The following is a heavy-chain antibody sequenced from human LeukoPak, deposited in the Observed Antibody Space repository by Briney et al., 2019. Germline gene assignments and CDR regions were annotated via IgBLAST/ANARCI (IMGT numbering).Heavy chain of an antibody. Sequence: SETLSLTCTVSLGSITSYYWNWIRQPPGKGLECIGSIQYSGSTYYNPSLNSRVAISLDTSKNQLSLNLTSVTAADTAVYYCVRGTWSRAFDSWGQGTMVTVSS. J-gene: IGHJ3*02. CDR2: IQYSGST. D-gene: IGHD1-1*01. CDR3: VRGTWSRAFDS. V-gene: IGHV4-59*01. CDR1: LGSITSYY.